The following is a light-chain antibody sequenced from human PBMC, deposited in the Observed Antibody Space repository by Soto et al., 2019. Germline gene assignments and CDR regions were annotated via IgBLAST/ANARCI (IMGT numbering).Light chain of an antibody. Sequence: DIQMTQSPSSLSASVGDRVTITCQASQDINNYLNWYQQKPGKAPKLLIYDPSNLETGVPSRFSGSGSGTDFTFTISSLQPEDIATYYCQQYDNPNLTVTFGGGTKVEIK. CDR3: QQYDNPNLTVT. CDR2: DPS. CDR1: QDINNY. J-gene: IGKJ4*01. V-gene: IGKV1-33*01.